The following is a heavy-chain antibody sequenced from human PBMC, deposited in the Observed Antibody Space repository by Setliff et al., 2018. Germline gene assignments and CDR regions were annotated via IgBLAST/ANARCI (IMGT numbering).Heavy chain of an antibody. CDR1: GGTFNTYA. V-gene: IGHV1-69*05. Sequence: SVKVSCKASGGTFNTYAINWVRQAPGQGLAWMGGIVPVFGTRNYAQKFQGRVTMTRDTSSSTIYMEVNSLTSDDTAVYFCAKQGDLAFDYWGQGTQVTAPQ. CDR2: IVPVFGTR. D-gene: IGHD3-16*01. J-gene: IGHJ4*02. CDR3: AKQGDLAFDY.